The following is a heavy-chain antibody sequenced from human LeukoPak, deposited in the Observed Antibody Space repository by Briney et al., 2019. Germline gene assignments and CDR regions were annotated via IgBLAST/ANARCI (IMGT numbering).Heavy chain of an antibody. D-gene: IGHD3-16*02. J-gene: IGHJ4*02. CDR3: ASSYDYVWGSYLGAFDY. V-gene: IGHV4-59*12. CDR1: GGSISSYY. Sequence: SETLSLTCTVSGGSISSYYWSWIRQPPGKGLEWIGYIYYSGGTNYNPSLKSRVTISVDTSKNQFSLKLSSVTAADTAVYYCASSYDYVWGSYLGAFDYWGQGILVTVSS. CDR2: IYYSGGT.